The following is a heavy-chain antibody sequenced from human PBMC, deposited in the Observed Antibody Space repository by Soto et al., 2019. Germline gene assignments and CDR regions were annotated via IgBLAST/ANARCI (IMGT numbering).Heavy chain of an antibody. J-gene: IGHJ6*02. CDR3: ARGYCSGGNCYSGMDV. Sequence: SVKVSCKASGGTFSTHAIIWVRQAPGHGLEWMGGIIPISGTTYYTQKFQGRVNITADEPTSTAFMELSSLKSEDTAVFYCARGYCSGGNCYSGMDVWGQGTMVTVSS. CDR1: GGTFSTHA. CDR2: IIPISGTT. V-gene: IGHV1-69*13. D-gene: IGHD2-15*01.